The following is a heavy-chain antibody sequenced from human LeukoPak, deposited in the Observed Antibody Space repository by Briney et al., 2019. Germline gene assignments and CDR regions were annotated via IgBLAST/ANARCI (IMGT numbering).Heavy chain of an antibody. Sequence: PGGSLRLSCTASGFTFSNYAMHWVRQAPGKGLEWVTIISYDGSSQYYADSVKGRFTISRDNSKNTLYLQMNSLRAEDTAVYYCAKTSGSYYIPRYYFDYWGQGTLVTVSS. J-gene: IGHJ4*02. D-gene: IGHD3-10*01. CDR3: AKTSGSYYIPRYYFDY. CDR2: ISYDGSSQ. CDR1: GFTFSNYA. V-gene: IGHV3-30*18.